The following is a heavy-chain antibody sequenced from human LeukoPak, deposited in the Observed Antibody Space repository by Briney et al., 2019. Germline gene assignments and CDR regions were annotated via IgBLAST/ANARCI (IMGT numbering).Heavy chain of an antibody. CDR1: GFTFSSYS. Sequence: PGGSLRLSCAASGFTFSSYSMNWVRQAPGKGLEWVSSISSSSSYIYYADSVKGRFTISRDNAKNSLYPQMNSLRAEDTAVYYCARDSDDYVWGSYRYYYYYYMDVWGKGTTVTVSS. D-gene: IGHD3-16*02. V-gene: IGHV3-21*01. CDR3: ARDSDDYVWGSYRYYYYYYMDV. CDR2: ISSSSSYI. J-gene: IGHJ6*03.